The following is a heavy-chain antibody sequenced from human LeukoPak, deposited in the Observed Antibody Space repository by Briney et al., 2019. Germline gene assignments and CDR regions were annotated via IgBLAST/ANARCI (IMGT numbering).Heavy chain of an antibody. D-gene: IGHD3-22*01. J-gene: IGHJ4*02. CDR2: IYYSGST. Sequence: SETLSLTCTVSGGYISSYYWSWIRQPPGKGLEWIGYIYYSGSTNYNPSLKSRVTISVDTSKNQFSLKLSSVTAADTAVYYCAGASYDSSGVHWGQGTLVTVSS. V-gene: IGHV4-59*01. CDR3: AGASYDSSGVH. CDR1: GGYISSYY.